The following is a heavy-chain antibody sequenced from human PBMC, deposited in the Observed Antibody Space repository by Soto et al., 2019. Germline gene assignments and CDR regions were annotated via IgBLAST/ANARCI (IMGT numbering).Heavy chain of an antibody. D-gene: IGHD1-26*01. CDR2: IYYSGDT. Sequence: PSETLSLTCTVSGGSISNFFWAWIRQPPGKGLEWIGSIYYSGDTYYNSSLKSRVTISVDMSKNQFSLKLNSGTAADTAVYYCARHGNYYPYDHWSQGTLVTVSS. J-gene: IGHJ4*02. CDR1: GGSISNFF. CDR3: ARHGNYYPYDH. V-gene: IGHV4-39*01.